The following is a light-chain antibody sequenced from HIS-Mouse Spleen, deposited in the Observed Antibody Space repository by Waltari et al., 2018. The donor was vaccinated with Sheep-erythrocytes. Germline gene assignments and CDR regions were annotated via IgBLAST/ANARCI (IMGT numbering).Light chain of an antibody. CDR2: AAS. CDR1: QGISIY. J-gene: IGKJ2*01. CDR3: QQYYSVPYS. V-gene: IGKV1D-8*02. Sequence: AIWMTQSPSLLSASTVDRVTISCRLNQGISIYLAWYQQKPEKAPELLMYAASTLQSGVPSRFSGSGTVPDVTLTIRCLQSEDFATYHCQQYYSVPYSFGQGTTLEI.